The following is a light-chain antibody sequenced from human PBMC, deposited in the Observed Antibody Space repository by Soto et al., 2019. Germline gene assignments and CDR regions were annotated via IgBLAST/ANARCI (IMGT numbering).Light chain of an antibody. Sequence: EIVLTQSPATLSLSPGERATLSCRASQSVSSYLAWYQQKPGQAPRLLIYDASNRATGIPARFSGSGSGTDFTLTISSLEPEAFAVYYCQQRSNWPRGTFGQGTKVEIK. J-gene: IGKJ1*01. CDR2: DAS. CDR3: QQRSNWPRGT. CDR1: QSVSSY. V-gene: IGKV3-11*01.